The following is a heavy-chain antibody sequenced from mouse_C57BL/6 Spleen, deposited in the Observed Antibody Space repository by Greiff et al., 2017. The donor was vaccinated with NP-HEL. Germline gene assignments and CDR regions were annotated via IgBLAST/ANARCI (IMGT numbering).Heavy chain of an antibody. D-gene: IGHD4-1*02. CDR3: ARANSQLGRGAMDY. J-gene: IGHJ4*01. CDR2: ISSGSSTI. CDR1: GFTFSDYG. Sequence: EVMLVESGGGLVKPGGSLKLSCAASGFTFSDYGMHWVRQAPEKGLEWVAYISSGSSTIYYADTVKGRFTISRDNAKNTLFLQMTSLRSEDTAMYYCARANSQLGRGAMDYWGQGTSVTVSS. V-gene: IGHV5-17*01.